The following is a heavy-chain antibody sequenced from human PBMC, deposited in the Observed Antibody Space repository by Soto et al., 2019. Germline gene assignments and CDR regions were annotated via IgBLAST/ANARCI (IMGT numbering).Heavy chain of an antibody. D-gene: IGHD2-21*02. V-gene: IGHV4-39*01. CDR3: ARQRTSVVTQAYFDD. CDR2: IYYSGST. CDR1: GGSINSRSYY. Sequence: SETLSLPLTFAGGSINSRSYYWGWIRQSPGKGLEWIGSIYYSGSTYYNPSLKSRVAMSVDTSKNQFSLKLRSVSAADTAVYYCARQRTSVVTQAYFDDWGQGSMVTVSS. J-gene: IGHJ4*02.